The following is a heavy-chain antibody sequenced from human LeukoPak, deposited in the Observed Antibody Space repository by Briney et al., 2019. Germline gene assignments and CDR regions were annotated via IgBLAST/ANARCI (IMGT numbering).Heavy chain of an antibody. J-gene: IGHJ4*02. CDR3: AKIFQGSSWFDLDY. CDR2: ISGSGGST. CDR1: GFTFSSYA. V-gene: IGHV3-23*01. D-gene: IGHD6-13*01. Sequence: GGSLRLSCAASGFTFSSYAMSWVRQAPGKGLEWVSAISGSGGSTYYADSVKGRFTISRDNSKNTLYLQMNSLRAEDTAVYYCAKIFQGSSWFDLDYWGQGTLVTVSS.